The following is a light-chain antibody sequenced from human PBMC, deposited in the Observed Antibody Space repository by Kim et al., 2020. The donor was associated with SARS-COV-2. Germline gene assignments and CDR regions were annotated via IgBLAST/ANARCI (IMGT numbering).Light chain of an antibody. CDR3: SSYTSTNTWM. CDR2: DVS. V-gene: IGLV2-14*03. Sequence: QSALTQPASVSGSPNQSITISCSGTFSDVGSHNHVSWYQLHPGKVPKLIIYDVSSRPSGVSDRFSGSISANTASLTISGLHTEDEADYFCSSYTSTNTWMFGGGTKVTVL. CDR1: FSDVGSHNH. J-gene: IGLJ3*02.